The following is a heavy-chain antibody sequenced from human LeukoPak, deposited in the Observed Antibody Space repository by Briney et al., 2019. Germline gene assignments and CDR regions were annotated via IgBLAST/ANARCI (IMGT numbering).Heavy chain of an antibody. CDR3: AKESSYYDFWSGYFDY. Sequence: GGSLRLSCAASGFTFDDYTMHWVRQAPGKGLEWVSLISGDGGSTYYADSVKGRFTISRDNSENSLYLQMNSLRTEDTALYYCAKESSYYDFWSGYFDYWGQGTLVTVSS. D-gene: IGHD3-3*01. V-gene: IGHV3-43*02. J-gene: IGHJ4*02. CDR2: ISGDGGST. CDR1: GFTFDDYT.